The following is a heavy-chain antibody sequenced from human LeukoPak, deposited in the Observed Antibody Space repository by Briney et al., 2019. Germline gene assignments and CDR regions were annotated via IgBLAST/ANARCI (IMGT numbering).Heavy chain of an antibody. CDR3: ARVTDIVVVPGHNWFDP. CDR2: IYHSGST. J-gene: IGHJ5*02. Sequence: SETLSLTCAVSGCSISSGYYWGWIRQPPGKGLEWIGSIYHSGSTYYNPSLKSRVTISVDASKNQFSLKLSSVTAADTAVYYCARVTDIVVVPGHNWFDPWGQGTLVTVSS. V-gene: IGHV4-38-2*01. CDR1: GCSISSGYY. D-gene: IGHD2-2*01.